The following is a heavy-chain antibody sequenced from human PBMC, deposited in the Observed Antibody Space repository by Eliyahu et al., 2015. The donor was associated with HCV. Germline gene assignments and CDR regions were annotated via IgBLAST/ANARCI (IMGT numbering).Heavy chain of an antibody. CDR1: GFAFTGYA. Sequence: EVQLLESGGGLIQPGGSLRLSCAASGFAFTGYAMSWVRQVPGKGLEWVSAITGSGASTYYADSVKGRFTLSRDNSKNTVYLQMNSLRAEDTALYYCAKDAVAVSGIPDYFDYWGQGTLVTVSS. J-gene: IGHJ4*02. V-gene: IGHV3-23*01. CDR3: AKDAVAVSGIPDYFDY. CDR2: ITGSGAST. D-gene: IGHD6-19*01.